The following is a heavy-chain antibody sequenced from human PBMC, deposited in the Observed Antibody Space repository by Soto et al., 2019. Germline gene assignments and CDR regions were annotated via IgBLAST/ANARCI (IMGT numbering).Heavy chain of an antibody. CDR2: IYYSGST. Sequence: TLSLTCTVSGGSISSGDYYCSWIRQPPGKGLEWIGYIYYSGSTYYNPSLKSRVTISVDTSKDQFSLKLSSVTAADTAVYYCARDPGIAAAGPFFDYWGQGTLVTVSS. CDR1: GGSISSGDYY. V-gene: IGHV4-30-4*01. J-gene: IGHJ4*02. CDR3: ARDPGIAAAGPFFDY. D-gene: IGHD6-13*01.